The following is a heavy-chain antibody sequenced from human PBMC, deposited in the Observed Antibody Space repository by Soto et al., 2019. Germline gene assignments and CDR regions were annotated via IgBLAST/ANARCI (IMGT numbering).Heavy chain of an antibody. CDR3: ARANTTRLYPISE. D-gene: IGHD3-16*02. CDR1: GFGSMSGVDY. J-gene: IGHJ1*01. Sequence: PSDTLALTCALSGFGSMSGVDYGRFIREHPGDGLEVLVYSYYGGSTYYNPGLKVRGTISLDASKNQFSLKLSSVTAAATAVYYCARANTTRLYPISE. CDR2: SYYGGST. V-gene: IGHV4-31*11.